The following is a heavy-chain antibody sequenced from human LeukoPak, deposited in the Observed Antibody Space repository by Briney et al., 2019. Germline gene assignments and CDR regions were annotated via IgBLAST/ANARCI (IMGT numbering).Heavy chain of an antibody. CDR3: ARGGGYYYDSSGYYPDY. J-gene: IGHJ4*02. V-gene: IGHV1-18*01. D-gene: IGHD3-22*01. CDR2: ISAYNGNT. CDR1: GYTFTSYG. Sequence: ASVKVSCKASGYTFTSYGISWVRQAPGQGLEWMGWISAYNGNTNYAQKLQGRVTMTTDTPTSTAYMELGSLRSDDTAVYYCARGGGYYYDSSGYYPDYWGQGTLVTVSS.